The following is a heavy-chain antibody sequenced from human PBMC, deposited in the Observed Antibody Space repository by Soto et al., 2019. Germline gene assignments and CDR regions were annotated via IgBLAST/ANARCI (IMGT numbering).Heavy chain of an antibody. CDR2: ISAYNGNT. D-gene: IGHD3-3*01. Sequence: QVQLVQSGAEVKKPGASVKVSCKASGYTFTSYGISWVRQAPGQGLEWMGWISAYNGNTNYAQKLQGRVTMTTDTSTSTAYMELRSLRSDDTAVYYCARDGRSITIFGVARYYYYMDVWGKGTTVTVSS. CDR3: ARDGRSITIFGVARYYYYMDV. CDR1: GYTFTSYG. V-gene: IGHV1-18*01. J-gene: IGHJ6*03.